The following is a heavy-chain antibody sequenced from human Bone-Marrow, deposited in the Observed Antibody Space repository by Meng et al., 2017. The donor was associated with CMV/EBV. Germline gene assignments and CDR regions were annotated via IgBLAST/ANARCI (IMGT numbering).Heavy chain of an antibody. J-gene: IGHJ6*02. CDR3: ARDGVVPAAHYGMDV. Sequence: GESLKISCAASGFTFSSYAMHWVRQAPGKGLEWVAVVSHDGSKKFYADSVKGRFTISRDNPKNTVYLQMNSLRAEDTALYYCARDGVVPAAHYGMDVWGQGTTVTVSS. CDR1: GFTFSSYA. CDR2: VSHDGSKK. D-gene: IGHD2-2*01. V-gene: IGHV3-30-3*01.